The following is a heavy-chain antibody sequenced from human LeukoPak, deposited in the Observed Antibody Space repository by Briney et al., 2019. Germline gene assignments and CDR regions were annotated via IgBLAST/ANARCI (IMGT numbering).Heavy chain of an antibody. CDR2: IYYSGSI. CDR3: ARVGILTGYYDY. D-gene: IGHD3-9*01. Sequence: SETLSLTCTVSGGSMISSSHYWGWIRQPPGKGLEWIGSIYYSGSIYHNPSLKSRVTISIDTSKSQFSLRLSSVTAADTAVYYCARVGILTGYYDYWGQGTLVTVSS. J-gene: IGHJ4*02. V-gene: IGHV4-39*07. CDR1: GGSMISSSHY.